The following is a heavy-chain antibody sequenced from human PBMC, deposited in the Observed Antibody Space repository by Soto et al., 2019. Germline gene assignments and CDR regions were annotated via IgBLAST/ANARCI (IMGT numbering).Heavy chain of an antibody. V-gene: IGHV6-1*01. D-gene: IGHD6-19*01. Sequence: PSXTLSLTCAISGDSVSTNSATWDWIRQSPSRGLEWLGRTYYRSNWYTDYAVSVKGRITISPDTSNNQLSLQLNSVAVADTATYFCARLQVAVPHYWGQGTLVTVSS. J-gene: IGHJ4*02. CDR2: TYYRSNWYT. CDR3: ARLQVAVPHY. CDR1: GDSVSTNSAT.